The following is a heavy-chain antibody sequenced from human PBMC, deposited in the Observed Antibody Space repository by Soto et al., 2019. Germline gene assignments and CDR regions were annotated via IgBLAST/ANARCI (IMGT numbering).Heavy chain of an antibody. CDR3: AAAGDGIVGAYYGMDV. Sequence: ASVKVSCKASGYTFPSYPMHWVRQAPGHRLEWMGWINAGNGNTNYAQKFQERVTITRDMSTSTAYMELSSLRSEDTAVYYCAAAGDGIVGAYYGMDVWGQGTTVTVSS. CDR1: GYTFPSYP. CDR2: INAGNGNT. J-gene: IGHJ6*02. V-gene: IGHV1-3*01. D-gene: IGHD1-26*01.